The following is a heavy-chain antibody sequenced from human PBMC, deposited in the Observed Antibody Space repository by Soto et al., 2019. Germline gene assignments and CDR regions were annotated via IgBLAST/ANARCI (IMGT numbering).Heavy chain of an antibody. V-gene: IGHV1-18*01. J-gene: IGHJ6*02. Sequence: GASVTVSCQASVYSLTSYGSSWVRQAPGQGLEWMGWISAYNGNTNYAQKLQGRVTMTTDTSTSTAYMELRSLRSDDTAVYYCDLSGVLAGYYRHYYYYGMDVRGQGTTVTVTS. CDR1: VYSLTSYG. CDR3: DLSGVLAGYYRHYYYYGMDV. D-gene: IGHD3-9*01. CDR2: ISAYNGNT.